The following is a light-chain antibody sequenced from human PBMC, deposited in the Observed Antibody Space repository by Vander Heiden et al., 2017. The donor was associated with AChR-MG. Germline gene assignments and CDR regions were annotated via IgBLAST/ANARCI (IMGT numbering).Light chain of an antibody. CDR3: QAWDSGTVV. J-gene: IGLJ2*01. Sequence: SYELTQPPSVSVSPGQTASITCSGDKLGDKYTCWYQQKPGQSPVLVIYQDNKRPSGIPERFSGSNSGNTATLTISGTQAMDEADYYCQAWDSGTVVFGGGTKLKVL. CDR2: QDN. V-gene: IGLV3-1*01. CDR1: KLGDKY.